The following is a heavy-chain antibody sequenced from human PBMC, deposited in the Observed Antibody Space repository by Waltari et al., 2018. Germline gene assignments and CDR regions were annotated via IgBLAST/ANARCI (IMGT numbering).Heavy chain of an antibody. J-gene: IGHJ4*02. CDR2: ISSSSSTI. D-gene: IGHD6-6*01. CDR3: ARDPFGVTAARPDY. CDR1: GVTFRSYC. Sequence: EVYLVESGGALVKPGGSLRPSVAASGVTFRSYCMNWVRQAPGKGLEWVSYISSSSSTIYYADSVKGRFTISRDNAKNSLYLQMNSLRDEYTAVYYCARDPFGVTAARPDYWGQGTLVTVSS. V-gene: IGHV3-48*02.